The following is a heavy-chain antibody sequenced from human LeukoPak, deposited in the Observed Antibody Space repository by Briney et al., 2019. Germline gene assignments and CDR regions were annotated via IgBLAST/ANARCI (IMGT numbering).Heavy chain of an antibody. Sequence: SETLSLTCAVYGGSFSGYYWSWIRQPPGRGLEWIGEINHSGSTNYNPSLKSRVTISVDTSKNQFSLKLSSVTAADTAVYYCARAPLWFGVFYAFDIWGQGTMVTVSS. CDR1: GGSFSGYY. V-gene: IGHV4-34*01. J-gene: IGHJ3*02. CDR2: INHSGST. D-gene: IGHD3-10*01. CDR3: ARAPLWFGVFYAFDI.